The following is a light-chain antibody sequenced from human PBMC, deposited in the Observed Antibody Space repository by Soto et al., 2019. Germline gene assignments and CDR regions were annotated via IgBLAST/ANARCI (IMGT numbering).Light chain of an antibody. J-gene: IGKJ5*01. CDR3: QQSYSSSPIT. V-gene: IGKV1-39*01. Sequence: DIQMTQSPSSLSASVGDRVTITCRASQSITIYLNWYQQKPGEAPNLLIFGASTLQSGVPSRFSGSGSGTEFTLTIDSLRPEDFASYYCQQSYSSSPITFGPGTRLEIK. CDR1: QSITIY. CDR2: GAS.